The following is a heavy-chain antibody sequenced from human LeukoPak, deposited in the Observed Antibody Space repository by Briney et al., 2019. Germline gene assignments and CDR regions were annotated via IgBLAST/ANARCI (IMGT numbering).Heavy chain of an antibody. CDR3: AQDHYYGSGSYYTYFDY. J-gene: IGHJ4*02. D-gene: IGHD3-10*01. CDR1: GFTFDDYA. Sequence: GGSLRLSCAASGFTFDDYAMHWVRQAPGKGLEWVSGISWNSGSIGYADSVKGRFTISRDNAKNSLYLQMNSLRAEDTALYYCAQDHYYGSGSYYTYFDYWGQGTLVILSS. CDR2: ISWNSGSI. V-gene: IGHV3-9*01.